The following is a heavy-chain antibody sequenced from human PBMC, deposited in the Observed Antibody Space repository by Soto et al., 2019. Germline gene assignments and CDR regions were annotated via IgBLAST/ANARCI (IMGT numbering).Heavy chain of an antibody. Sequence: GASVKVSCKASGNTVPNYAIHWVRQAPGQRLEWMGWINPNSGGTNYAQKFQGWVTMTRDTSISTAYMELSRLRSDDTAVYYCARGSRLRYFDWFHLPDYWGQGTLVTVSS. CDR3: ARGSRLRYFDWFHLPDY. D-gene: IGHD3-9*01. CDR1: GNTVPNYA. V-gene: IGHV1-2*04. CDR2: INPNSGGT. J-gene: IGHJ4*02.